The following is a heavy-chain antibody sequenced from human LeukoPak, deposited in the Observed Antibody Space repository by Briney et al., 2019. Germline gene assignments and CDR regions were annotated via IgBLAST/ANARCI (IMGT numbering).Heavy chain of an antibody. J-gene: IGHJ4*02. CDR1: GFTFDDYA. CDR2: ITWNSDNI. D-gene: IGHD3-10*02. V-gene: IGHV3-9*03. Sequence: PGRSLRLSCAASGFTFDDYAMHWVRHAPGKGPEWVSGITWNSDNIAYADSVKGRFTISRDNAKKSLYLQMNSLRAEDMALYYCAKDRGSMFLYFDYWGQGTLVTVSS. CDR3: AKDRGSMFLYFDY.